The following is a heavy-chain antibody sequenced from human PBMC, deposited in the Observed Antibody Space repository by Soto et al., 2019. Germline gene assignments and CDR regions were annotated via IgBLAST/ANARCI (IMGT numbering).Heavy chain of an antibody. CDR3: ARDSAAALDAFDI. J-gene: IGHJ3*02. V-gene: IGHV1-18*04. CDR1: GYTFTSYG. Sequence: ASVKVSCKASGYTFTSYGISGVLQSPGQGLEWMGWISAYNGNTNYAQKLQGRVTMTTDTSTSTAYMELRSLRSDDTAVYYCARDSAAALDAFDIWGQGTMVTVSS. CDR2: ISAYNGNT. D-gene: IGHD1-26*01.